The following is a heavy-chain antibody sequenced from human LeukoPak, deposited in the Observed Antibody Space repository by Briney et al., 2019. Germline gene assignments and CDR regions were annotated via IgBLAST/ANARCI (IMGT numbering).Heavy chain of an antibody. V-gene: IGHV4-59*13. CDR1: GSSISNYY. CDR3: AREVGLGMYNWFDP. Sequence: SETLSLTCTVSGSSISNYYWYWIRQPPGKGLECIGYIYHSGSTNYNPSLKSRVTISVDTSKNQFSLKLRSVTAADTAVYYCAREVGLGMYNWFDPWGQGTLVTVSS. J-gene: IGHJ5*02. D-gene: IGHD3-16*01. CDR2: IYHSGST.